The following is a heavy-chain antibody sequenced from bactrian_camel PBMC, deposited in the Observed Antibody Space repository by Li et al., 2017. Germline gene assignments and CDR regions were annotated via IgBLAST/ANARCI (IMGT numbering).Heavy chain of an antibody. CDR2: MDRYGPT. D-gene: IGHD1*01. J-gene: IGHJ4*01. CDR3: AAEPFCNGNWPPPDY. V-gene: IGHV3S67*01. CDR1: GFNYNRYC. Sequence: VQLVESGGGSVQAGGSLTLSCAASGFNYNRYCQAWFRQAPGKEREGLVAMDRYGPTSYADSVKGRFTISQNDAKDTLFLQMDSLKTEDTAAYYCAAEPFCNGNWPPPDYWGQGTQVTVS.